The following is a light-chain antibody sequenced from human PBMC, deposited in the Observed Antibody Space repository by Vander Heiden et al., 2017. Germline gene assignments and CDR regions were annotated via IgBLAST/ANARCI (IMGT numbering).Light chain of an antibody. CDR2: AAS. J-gene: IGKJ2*01. CDR3: QQSDSTLYT. V-gene: IGKV1-39*01. Sequence: DIQMTQSPSSLSASVGDRVTITCRASQSISSYLNWYQQKPGKAPKLLIYAASSLQSGVPSRFSGSGSGTDFTLTISMLQPEDFATYYCQQSDSTLYTFGQGTKVEIK. CDR1: QSISSY.